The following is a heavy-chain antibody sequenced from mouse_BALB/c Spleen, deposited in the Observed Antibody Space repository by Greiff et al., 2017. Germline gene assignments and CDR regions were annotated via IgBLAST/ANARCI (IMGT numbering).Heavy chain of an antibody. CDR3: ARHEGWSYAMDY. Sequence: VKLMESGPDLVAPSQSLSITCTVSGFSLTSYGVHWVRQPPGKGLEWLVVIWSDGSTTYNSALKSRLSISKDNSKSQVFLKMNSLQTDDTAMYYCARHEGWSYAMDYWGQGTSVTVSS. J-gene: IGHJ4*01. V-gene: IGHV2-6-2*01. D-gene: IGHD2-3*01. CDR1: GFSLTSYG. CDR2: IWSDGST.